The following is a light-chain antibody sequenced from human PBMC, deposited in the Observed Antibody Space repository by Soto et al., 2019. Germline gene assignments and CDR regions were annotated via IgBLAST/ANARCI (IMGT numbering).Light chain of an antibody. J-gene: IGKJ5*01. Sequence: DIQMTQSPSSVSASVGDRVTITCRASQGISNWLAWYQQKPGKAPKLLIYAASNLQSGVPSRFSGSGSGTNFSLTISSLQPEDFATYYCQQANSFPITFCQGTRLEIK. CDR3: QQANSFPIT. V-gene: IGKV1-12*01. CDR2: AAS. CDR1: QGISNW.